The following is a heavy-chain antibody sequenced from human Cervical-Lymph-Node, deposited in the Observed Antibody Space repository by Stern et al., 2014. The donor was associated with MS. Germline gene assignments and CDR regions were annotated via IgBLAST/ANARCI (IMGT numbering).Heavy chain of an antibody. CDR1: GGSISSGSYY. J-gene: IGHJ5*02. CDR3: ARGVWFDP. Sequence: QVQLQESGPGLVKPSQTLSLTCTVSGGSISSGSYYWSWIRQPAGKGLEWIGRVYTSGSTNYNPSLKSRVSISVDPSKTQFSLKLSSLTAADTAVYYCARGVWFDPWGRGTLVTVSS. V-gene: IGHV4-61*02. CDR2: VYTSGST. D-gene: IGHD2-8*01.